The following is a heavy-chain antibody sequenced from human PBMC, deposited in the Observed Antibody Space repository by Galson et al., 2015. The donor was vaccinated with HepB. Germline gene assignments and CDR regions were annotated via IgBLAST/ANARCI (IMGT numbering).Heavy chain of an antibody. V-gene: IGHV3-30*03. Sequence: SLRLSCAASGFTFSSYGMHWVRQAPGKGLQWVAVISYDGSSKYYADSVKGRFTISRDSSKNTLYLQMNSLRAEDTAVYYCARDGVRYSSSSNWFDPWGQGTLVTVSS. CDR1: GFTFSSYG. CDR2: ISYDGSSK. D-gene: IGHD6-6*01. J-gene: IGHJ5*02. CDR3: ARDGVRYSSSSNWFDP.